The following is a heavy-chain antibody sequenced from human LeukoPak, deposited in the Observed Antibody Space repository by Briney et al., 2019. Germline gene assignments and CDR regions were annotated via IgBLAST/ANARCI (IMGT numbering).Heavy chain of an antibody. V-gene: IGHV3-74*01. CDR2: INNDGSST. J-gene: IGHJ3*02. CDR3: ARGQGHGFDI. CDR1: GSTFSSYW. Sequence: GGSLRLSCAASGSTFSSYWMHWVRQAPGKGLVWVSGINNDGSSTKYADSVKGRFTISRDNAKNTLYVQVNSLRVDDTAVYYCARGQGHGFDIWGQGTMSPSLQ.